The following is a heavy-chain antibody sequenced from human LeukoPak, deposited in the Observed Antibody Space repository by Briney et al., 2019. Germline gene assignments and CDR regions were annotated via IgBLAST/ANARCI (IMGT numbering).Heavy chain of an antibody. CDR1: GFTFSRHD. J-gene: IGHJ3*02. V-gene: IGHV3-30*18. CDR2: ISYDGSNK. CDR3: AKGVSSSWSNDAFDI. D-gene: IGHD6-13*01. Sequence: PGRSLRLSCVASGFTFSRHDMNWVRQAPGKGLEWVAVISYDGSNKYYADSVKGRFTISRDNSKNTLYLQMNSLGTEDTAVYYCAKGVSSSWSNDAFDIWGQGTMVTVSS.